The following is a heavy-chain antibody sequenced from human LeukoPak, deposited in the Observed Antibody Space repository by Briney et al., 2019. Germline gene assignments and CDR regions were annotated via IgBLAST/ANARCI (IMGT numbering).Heavy chain of an antibody. CDR3: ARELRLGYSSSWPTH. CDR2: IKQDGSEK. D-gene: IGHD6-13*01. CDR1: GFTFSSYW. J-gene: IGHJ4*02. V-gene: IGHV3-7*01. Sequence: GGPLRLSCAASGFTFSSYWMSWVRQAPGKGLEWVANIKQDGSEKYYVDSVKGRFTISRDNAKNSLYLQMNSLRAEDTAVYYCARELRLGYSSSWPTHWGQGTLVTVSS.